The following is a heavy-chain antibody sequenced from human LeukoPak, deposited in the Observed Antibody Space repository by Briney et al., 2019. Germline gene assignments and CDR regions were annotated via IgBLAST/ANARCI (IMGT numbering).Heavy chain of an antibody. Sequence: RPGGSLRLSCAASGFTFSRYTMNWVRQAPGKGLEWVSSISSSGTYIFYADSVKGRFTISRDNAKNSLYLQVNSLRAEDTAVYYCAKDFPEPTYSSSSGLIDYWGQGTLVTVSS. CDR1: GFTFSRYT. J-gene: IGHJ4*02. D-gene: IGHD6-6*01. CDR3: AKDFPEPTYSSSSGLIDY. CDR2: ISSSGTYI. V-gene: IGHV3-21*01.